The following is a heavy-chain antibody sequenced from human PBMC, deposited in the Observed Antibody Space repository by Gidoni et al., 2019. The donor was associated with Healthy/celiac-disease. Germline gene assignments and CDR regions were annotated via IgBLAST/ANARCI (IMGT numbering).Heavy chain of an antibody. CDR2: IIPIFGTA. CDR3: ARGRPLYCSGGSCYLNWFDP. J-gene: IGHJ5*02. Sequence: QVQLVQSGAEVQKPGSSVKVSCKASGGTFSSYAISWVRQAPGQGLEWMGGIIPIFGTANYAQKFQGRVTITADKSTSTAYMELSSLRSEDTAVYYCARGRPLYCSGGSCYLNWFDPWGQGTLVTVSS. V-gene: IGHV1-69*06. D-gene: IGHD2-15*01. CDR1: GGTFSSYA.